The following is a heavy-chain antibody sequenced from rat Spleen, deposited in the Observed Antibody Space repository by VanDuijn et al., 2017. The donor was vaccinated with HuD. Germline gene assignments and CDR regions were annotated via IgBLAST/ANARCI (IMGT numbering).Heavy chain of an antibody. J-gene: IGHJ2*01. Sequence: EVQLVESDGGLVQPGRSLKLSCAASGFTFSDYYMAWVRQAPTTGLEWVATISYDDRSTYYRDSVKGRFTISRDNTKNTLYLQMDSLRSEDTATYYCARRHYGYTDYFDYWGQGVMVTVSS. CDR3: ARRHYGYTDYFDY. V-gene: IGHV5-29*01. CDR2: ISYDDRST. CDR1: GFTFSDYY. D-gene: IGHD1-9*01.